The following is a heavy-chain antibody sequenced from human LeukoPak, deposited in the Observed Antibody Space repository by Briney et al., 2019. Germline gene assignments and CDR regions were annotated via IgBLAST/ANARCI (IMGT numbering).Heavy chain of an antibody. Sequence: QPGGSLRLSCAASGFTFSTYAMTWVRQAPGKGLEWVSGISGSDGSTYYVDSGKGRFTISRDNSKNTLYLQMNSLRAEDTAVYYCAKLACTSTSCYANFWGQGTLVIVSS. CDR3: AKLACTSTSCYANF. V-gene: IGHV3-23*01. CDR2: ISGSDGST. D-gene: IGHD2-2*01. CDR1: GFTFSTYA. J-gene: IGHJ4*02.